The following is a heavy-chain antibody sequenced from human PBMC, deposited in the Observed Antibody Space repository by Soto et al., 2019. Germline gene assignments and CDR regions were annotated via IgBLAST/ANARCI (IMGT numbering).Heavy chain of an antibody. CDR3: ARWAVTPTNWYFDL. D-gene: IGHD4-17*01. J-gene: IGHJ2*01. CDR1: GGSISSSSYY. CDR2: IYYSGST. Sequence: QLQLQESGPGLVKPSETLSLTCTVSGGSISSSSYYWGWIRQPPGKGLEWIGSIYYSGSTYYNPSLNSRVTISVDTSKNQFSLKLSSVTAADTAVYYCARWAVTPTNWYFDLWGRGTLVTVSS. V-gene: IGHV4-39*01.